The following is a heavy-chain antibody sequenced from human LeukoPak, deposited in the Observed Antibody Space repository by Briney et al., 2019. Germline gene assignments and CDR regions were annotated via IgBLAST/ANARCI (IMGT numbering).Heavy chain of an antibody. V-gene: IGHV3-48*03. CDR1: GFTLSGYE. J-gene: IGHJ3*02. CDR3: ARESSGAGGAFDI. Sequence: GGSLRLSCAASGFTLSGYEMSWVRQAPGKGREWVSYISSSGSTISYADSVKGRFTISRDNAKNSLYLQMNSLRAEDTAVYYCARESSGAGGAFDIWGQGTMVTVSS. CDR2: ISSSGSTI. D-gene: IGHD3-22*01.